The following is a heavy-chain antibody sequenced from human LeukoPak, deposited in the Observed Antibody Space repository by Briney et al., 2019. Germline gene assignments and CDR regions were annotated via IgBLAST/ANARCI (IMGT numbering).Heavy chain of an antibody. CDR3: ARAPTKQWLADY. Sequence: GGSLRLSCAASGFTVSSNYMSWVRQAPGKGLEWVSVIYSGGSTYYADSVKGRFTISRDNSKNTLYLQMNSLRAEDTAVYYCARAPTKQWLADYWGQGTLVTVSS. CDR2: IYSGGST. D-gene: IGHD6-19*01. J-gene: IGHJ4*02. CDR1: GFTVSSNY. V-gene: IGHV3-66*02.